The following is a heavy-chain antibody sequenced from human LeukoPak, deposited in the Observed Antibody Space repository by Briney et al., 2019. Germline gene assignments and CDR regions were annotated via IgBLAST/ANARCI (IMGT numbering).Heavy chain of an antibody. V-gene: IGHV5-51*01. CDR3: ARRQYSGYDFDF. J-gene: IGHJ4*02. CDR1: GYIFTNYW. D-gene: IGHD5-12*01. Sequence: GESLKISCKASGYIFTNYWIGWVRQMPGKGLEWMGIIYPRDSDTRYSPSFQGQVTVSADKSISTAYLQWNTLEASDTAMYYCARRQYSGYDFDFWGQGTLVAVSS. CDR2: IYPRDSDT.